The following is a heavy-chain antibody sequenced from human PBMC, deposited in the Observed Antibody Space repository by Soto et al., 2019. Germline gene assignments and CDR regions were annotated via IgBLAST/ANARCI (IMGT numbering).Heavy chain of an antibody. Sequence: EVQLVESGGGLVQPGGSLRLSCTASGLTFSRYWLSWVRQAPGRGLEWLANIKQDGSEKIYVDSVKGRFTISRDNAKNSLYLQMSRLRADDTALYYCATDHLLGAPTLDHWGQGTLVTVSS. J-gene: IGHJ4*02. CDR3: ATDHLLGAPTLDH. CDR1: GLTFSRYW. D-gene: IGHD1-26*01. CDR2: IKQDGSEK. V-gene: IGHV3-7*01.